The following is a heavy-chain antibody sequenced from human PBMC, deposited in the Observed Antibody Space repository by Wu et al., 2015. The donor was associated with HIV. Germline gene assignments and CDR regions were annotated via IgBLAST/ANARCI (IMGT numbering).Heavy chain of an antibody. CDR1: GGTFSSYA. V-gene: IGHV1-69*13. CDR2: IIPIFGTA. Sequence: QVQLVQSGAEVKKPGSSVKVSCKASGGTFSSYAISWVRQAPGQGLEWMGRIIPIFGTANYAQKFQGRVTITADESTSTAYMELSSLRSEDTAVYYCARVGDYYGSGSYYGADAFDIWGQGTMVTVSS. J-gene: IGHJ3*02. D-gene: IGHD3-10*01. CDR3: ARVGDYYGSGSYYGADAFDI.